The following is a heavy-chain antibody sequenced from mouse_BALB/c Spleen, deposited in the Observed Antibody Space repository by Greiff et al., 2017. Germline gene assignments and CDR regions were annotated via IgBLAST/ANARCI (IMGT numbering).Heavy chain of an antibody. CDR3: ATDYDVPAMDY. V-gene: IGHV2-2*02. CDR1: GFSLTSYG. CDR2: IWSGGST. Sequence: QVHVKQSGPGLVQPSQSLSITCTVSGFSLTSYGVHWVRQSPGKGLEWLGVIWSGGSTDYNAAFISRLSISKDNSKSQVFFKMNSLQANDTAIYYCATDYDVPAMDYWGQGTSVTVSS. D-gene: IGHD2-4*01. J-gene: IGHJ4*01.